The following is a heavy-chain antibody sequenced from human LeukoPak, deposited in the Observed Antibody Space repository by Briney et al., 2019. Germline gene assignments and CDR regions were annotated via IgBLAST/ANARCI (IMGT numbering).Heavy chain of an antibody. CDR2: ISGSGGGT. J-gene: IGHJ4*02. Sequence: GGSLRLSCAASGFTASSNYMSWVRQAPDKGLEWVSTISGSGGGTYYADSAKGRFTISRDDSKNTLYLQMNSLRADDTAVYYCAKDLGRYRNNFFDYWGQGNLVTVSS. V-gene: IGHV3-23*01. D-gene: IGHD1-26*01. CDR1: GFTASSNY. CDR3: AKDLGRYRNNFFDY.